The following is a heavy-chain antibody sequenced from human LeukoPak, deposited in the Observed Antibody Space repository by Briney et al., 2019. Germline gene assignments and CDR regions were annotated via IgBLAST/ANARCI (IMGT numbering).Heavy chain of an antibody. V-gene: IGHV3-21*01. CDR3: ARDKQLVRRPGWFDP. D-gene: IGHD6-13*01. J-gene: IGHJ5*02. Sequence: GGSLRLSCAASGFTFSSYSMKWVRQAPGKGLEWVSSISSSSSYIYYADSVKGRFTISRDNAKNSLYLQMNSLRAEDTAVYYCARDKQLVRRPGWFDPWGQGTLVTVSS. CDR1: GFTFSSYS. CDR2: ISSSSSYI.